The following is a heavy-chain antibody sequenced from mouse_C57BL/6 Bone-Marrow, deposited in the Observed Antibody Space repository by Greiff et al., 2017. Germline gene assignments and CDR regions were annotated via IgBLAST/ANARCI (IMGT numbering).Heavy chain of an antibody. CDR2: ISSGSSTI. CDR3: ARTPIYLKRDWFAY. D-gene: IGHD5-5*01. J-gene: IGHJ3*01. V-gene: IGHV5-17*01. Sequence: EVQRVESGGGLVKPGGSLKLSCAASGFTFSDYGMHWVRQAPEKGLEWVAYISSGSSTIYYADTVKGRFTISRDNAKNTLFLQMTSLRSEDTAMYYCARTPIYLKRDWFAYWGQGTLVTVSA. CDR1: GFTFSDYG.